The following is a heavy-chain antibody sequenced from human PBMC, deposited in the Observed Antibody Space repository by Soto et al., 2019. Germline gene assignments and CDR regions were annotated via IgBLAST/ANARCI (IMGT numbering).Heavy chain of an antibody. D-gene: IGHD2-2*01. CDR2: INAGNGDT. J-gene: IGHJ4*02. CDR3: ATQGRTTTEFDF. Sequence: QVQIVQSGAEVKKPGASVRVSCKASGYSFSTFAIHWVRQAPGQRLEWMGWINAGNGDTKYSEKFQGRVTITGRTPTSTAYMDLSSLRSEDTAVYYCATQGRTTTEFDFWGQGTLVTVSS. CDR1: GYSFSTFA. V-gene: IGHV1-3*01.